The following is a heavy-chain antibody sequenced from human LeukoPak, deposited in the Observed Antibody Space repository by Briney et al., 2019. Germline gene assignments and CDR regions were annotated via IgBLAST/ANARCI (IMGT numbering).Heavy chain of an antibody. CDR2: IFYSGTT. V-gene: IGHV4-39*01. D-gene: IGHD4-17*01. CDR3: ARHFNNYGDFQDY. CDR1: GDSISSNHY. Sequence: SETLSLTCTVSGDSISSNHYWGWIRQPPGKGLEWIGNIFYSGTTYYNPSLQSRVTISVDTSKNQFSLKLRSVTAADSAVYYCARHFNNYGDFQDYWGQGTLVTVSS. J-gene: IGHJ4*02.